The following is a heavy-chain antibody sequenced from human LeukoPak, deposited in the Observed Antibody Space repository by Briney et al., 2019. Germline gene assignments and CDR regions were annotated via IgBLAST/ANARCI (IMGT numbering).Heavy chain of an antibody. V-gene: IGHV4-34*01. CDR3: AKSGGYGLIDY. CDR1: GGSFSGYY. D-gene: IGHD1-26*01. Sequence: SKTLSLTCAVYGGSFSGYYWSWIRQPPGKGLEWIGNIYSSGSTYYNASLQSRVAISIDTSKNQFSLRLNSVTAADTAMYYCAKSGGYGLIDYWGQGTRVTVSS. J-gene: IGHJ4*02. CDR2: IYSSGST.